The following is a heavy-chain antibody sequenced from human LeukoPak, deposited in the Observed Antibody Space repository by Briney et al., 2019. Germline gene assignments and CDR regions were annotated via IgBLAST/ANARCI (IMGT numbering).Heavy chain of an antibody. V-gene: IGHV3-30-3*01. CDR1: GFTFFTYS. CDR2: ISYDGSNT. Sequence: GGSLRFSCTASGFTFFTYSMHWVRQAPGKGLEWVALISYDGSNTYHADSVKGRFTISRDDSKNTLYLQMNNLRPEDTAVYYCAGSYGSANYALDYWGQGTLVTVSS. CDR3: AGSYGSANYALDY. D-gene: IGHD3-10*01. J-gene: IGHJ4*02.